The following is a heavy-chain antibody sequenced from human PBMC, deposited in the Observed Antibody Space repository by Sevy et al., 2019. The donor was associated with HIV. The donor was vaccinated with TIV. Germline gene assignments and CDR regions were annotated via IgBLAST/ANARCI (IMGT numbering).Heavy chain of an antibody. CDR2: IWHDGGNE. D-gene: IGHD6-13*01. V-gene: IGHV3-33*01. CDR3: AREGLRAAGPPRWFDP. Sequence: GGSLRLSCVASGFTFSSYGMHWVRQAPGKGLEWVAIIWHDGGNEHYGDSVKGRFTVSRDNSKNALYLQMDSLRVDDTAIYYCAREGLRAAGPPRWFDPWGQGTLVTVSS. CDR1: GFTFSSYG. J-gene: IGHJ5*02.